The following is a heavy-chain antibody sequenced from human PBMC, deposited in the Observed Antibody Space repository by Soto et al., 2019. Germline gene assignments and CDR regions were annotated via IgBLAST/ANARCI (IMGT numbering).Heavy chain of an antibody. V-gene: IGHV1-46*01. J-gene: IGHJ4*02. D-gene: IGHD6-19*01. CDR1: GYSFTSHY. CDR3: VKGLNIDYNSAWFYFDY. Sequence: GASVKVSCKAIGYSFTSHYIHWVRQAPGQGLEWMGTIYPGGVNIAYAQKFKGRVTMTKDTSTSTVYMELNSLRVEDTALYYCVKGLNIDYNSAWFYFDYWGQGTVVTVSS. CDR2: IYPGGVNI.